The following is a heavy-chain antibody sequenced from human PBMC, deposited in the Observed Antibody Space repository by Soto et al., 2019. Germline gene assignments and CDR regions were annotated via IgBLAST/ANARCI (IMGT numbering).Heavy chain of an antibody. Sequence: ASVKVSCKASGYTFTSYAMHWVRQAPGQRLEWMGWINAGNGNTKYSQKFQGRVTITRDTSASTAYMELSSLRSEDTAVYYCAKEGYCSTTSCYGNYYYYGMDVWGQGTTVNVSS. V-gene: IGHV1-3*01. CDR2: INAGNGNT. CDR1: GYTFTSYA. D-gene: IGHD2-2*01. CDR3: AKEGYCSTTSCYGNYYYYGMDV. J-gene: IGHJ6*02.